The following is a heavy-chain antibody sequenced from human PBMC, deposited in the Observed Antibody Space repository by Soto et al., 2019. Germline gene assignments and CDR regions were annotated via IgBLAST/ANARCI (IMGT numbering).Heavy chain of an antibody. CDR1: GYTFTGYY. V-gene: IGHV1-2*04. CDR2: VNPNSGGT. D-gene: IGHD3-22*01. CDR3: ARTATNYYDSSGYYPDAFDI. Sequence: ASVKVSCKASGYTFTGYYMHWVRQAPGQGLEWMGWVNPNSGGTNYAQKFQGWVTMTRDTSISTAYMELRRLRSDDTAVYYCARTATNYYDSSGYYPDAFDIWGQGTMVTVSS. J-gene: IGHJ3*02.